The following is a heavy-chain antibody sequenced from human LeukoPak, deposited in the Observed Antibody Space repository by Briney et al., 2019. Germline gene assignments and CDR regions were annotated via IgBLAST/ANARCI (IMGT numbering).Heavy chain of an antibody. D-gene: IGHD3-22*01. CDR1: GFTFSYYT. CDR3: ARVLNYYDSSGYSFSY. Sequence: GGSRRLACAASGFTFSYYTMHWVRQAPGKVLEWVAVISYDGSNKYYADSGKGRFTISRDNSKNTLYLQMNSLRAEDTAVYYCARVLNYYDSSGYSFSYWGQGTLVTVSS. J-gene: IGHJ4*02. V-gene: IGHV3-30-3*01. CDR2: ISYDGSNK.